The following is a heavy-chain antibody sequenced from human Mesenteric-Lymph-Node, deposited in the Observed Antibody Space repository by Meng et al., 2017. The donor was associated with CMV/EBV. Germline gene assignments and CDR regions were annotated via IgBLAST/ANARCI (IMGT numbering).Heavy chain of an antibody. CDR1: GFTVSSNY. D-gene: IGHD3-3*01. J-gene: IGHJ4*02. CDR2: IYSGGST. CDR3: ARSPKRITIFGVVITKYYFDY. Sequence: GESLKISCAASGFTVSSNYMSWVRQAPGKGLEWVSVIYSGGSTYYADSVKGRFTISRDNSKNTLYLQINSLRAEDTAVYYCARSPKRITIFGVVITKYYFDYWGQGTLVTVSS. V-gene: IGHV3-66*02.